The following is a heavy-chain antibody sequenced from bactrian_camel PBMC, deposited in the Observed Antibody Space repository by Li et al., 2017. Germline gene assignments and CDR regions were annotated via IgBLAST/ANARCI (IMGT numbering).Heavy chain of an antibody. V-gene: IGHV3S1*01. CDR3: AAGQGVGWCLDVIRVGAEADFDY. CDR2: IQIDGRST. Sequence: QVQLVESGGGLVQPGGSLRLSCAYSGWTFSRYWMYWVRQAPGKGLEWVSYIQIDGRSTSYADSVKGRFTISVDNAKNTLYLQMNSLKPEDTATYYCAAGQGVGWCLDVIRVGAEADFDYWGQGTQVTVS. D-gene: IGHD5*01. CDR1: GWTFSRYW. J-gene: IGHJ6*01.